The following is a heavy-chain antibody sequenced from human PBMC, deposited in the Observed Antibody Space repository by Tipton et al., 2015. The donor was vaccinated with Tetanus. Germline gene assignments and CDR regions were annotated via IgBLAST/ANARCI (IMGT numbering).Heavy chain of an antibody. V-gene: IGHV4-31*03. CDR2: IYYSGST. Sequence: TLSLTCSVSGASISGGGYFWNWIRHRPGKGLEWIGYIYYSGSTFYNPSVKSRVTISGDPANNQVSLRLSSVTAADSGVYYCARDQGGGRVARLNWFGPWGQGALVTVSS. J-gene: IGHJ5*02. CDR1: GASISGGGYF. D-gene: IGHD3-16*01. CDR3: ARDQGGGRVARLNWFGP.